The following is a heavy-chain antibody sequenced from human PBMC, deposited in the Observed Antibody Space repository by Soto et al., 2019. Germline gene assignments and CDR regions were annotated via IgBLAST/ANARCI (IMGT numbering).Heavy chain of an antibody. CDR1: GFTFSSYA. J-gene: IGHJ6*02. D-gene: IGHD2-15*01. Sequence: GSLRLSCAASGFTFSSYAMHWVRQAPGKGLEWVAVISYDGSNKYYADSVKGRFTISRDNSKNTLYLQMNSLRAEDTAVYYCARVGEGGRSPKICSGGSCYSWGYYYYGMDVWGQGTTVTVSS. V-gene: IGHV3-30-3*01. CDR3: ARVGEGGRSPKICSGGSCYSWGYYYYGMDV. CDR2: ISYDGSNK.